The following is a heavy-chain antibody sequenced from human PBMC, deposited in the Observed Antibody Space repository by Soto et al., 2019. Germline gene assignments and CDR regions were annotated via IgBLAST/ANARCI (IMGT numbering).Heavy chain of an antibody. V-gene: IGHV1-18*01. D-gene: IGHD3-10*01. J-gene: IGHJ4*02. CDR2: ISAYNGNT. CDR1: GYTFTNYG. CDR3: ARMGLAPLLWFGECYSDY. Sequence: QVQLVQSGAEVKKPGASVKVSCKASGYTFTNYGISWVRQAPGQGLEWMGWISAYNGNTNYVQKLQGRVTMTTDTSTSTAYMELRSLRSDDTAVYYCARMGLAPLLWFGECYSDYWGQGTLVTVSS.